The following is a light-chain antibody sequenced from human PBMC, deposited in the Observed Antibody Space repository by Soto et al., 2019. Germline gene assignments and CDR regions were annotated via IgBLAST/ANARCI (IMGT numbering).Light chain of an antibody. J-gene: IGKJ2*01. CDR3: QQYLNTPYT. Sequence: DIVMTQSPDSLAVSLGERATINCKSSQSVLYSSNNKNYLAWYQQKQRQPPKLLIYWASTRESGVPDRFSGSGSGTDFTLTISSLQAEDVAVYYCQQYLNTPYTFGQGTKLEIK. CDR2: WAS. CDR1: QSVLYSSNNKNY. V-gene: IGKV4-1*01.